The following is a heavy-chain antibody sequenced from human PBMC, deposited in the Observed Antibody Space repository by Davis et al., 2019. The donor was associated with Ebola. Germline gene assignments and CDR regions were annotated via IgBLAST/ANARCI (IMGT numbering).Heavy chain of an antibody. CDR1: GGSISSYY. CDR2: IYYSGST. J-gene: IGHJ6*02. Sequence: MPGGSLRLSCTVSGGSISSYYWSWIRQPPGKGLEWIGYIYYSGSTNYNPSLKSRVTISVDTSKNQFSLKLSSVTAADTAVYYCARARYSSYYYYYYGMDVWGPGTTVTVSS. CDR3: ARARYSSYYYYYYGMDV. D-gene: IGHD6-13*01. V-gene: IGHV4-59*12.